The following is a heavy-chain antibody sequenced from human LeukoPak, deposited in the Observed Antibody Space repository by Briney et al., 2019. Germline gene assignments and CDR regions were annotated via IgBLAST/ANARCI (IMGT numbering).Heavy chain of an antibody. V-gene: IGHV4-39*02. CDR1: GGSVSSSRPY. J-gene: IGHJ5*02. Sequence: SETLSLTCTVSGGSVSSSRPYWGWIRQSPGKGLEWIGSVYYVGNAYYRPSLLSRATISIDTSKTHISLRLTSVTATDTGIYYCATHDEGSYFETWGQGALVTVSS. CDR3: ATHDEGSYFET. CDR2: VYYVGNA. D-gene: IGHD3-10*01.